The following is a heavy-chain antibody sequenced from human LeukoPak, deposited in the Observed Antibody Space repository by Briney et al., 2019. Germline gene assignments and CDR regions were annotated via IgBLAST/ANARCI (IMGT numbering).Heavy chain of an antibody. CDR3: ARIEAVTRGYNHAYYFDY. CDR1: GGSISSYY. CDR2: MYSTGST. Sequence: SETLSLTCTVSGGSISSYYWTWIRQPAEKGLEYIGRMYSTGSTNYNPSLKSRVTMSLDTSKNQFSLKLSSATAADTAVYYCARIEAVTRGYNHAYYFDYWGQGTLVTVSS. D-gene: IGHD5-18*01. V-gene: IGHV4-4*07. J-gene: IGHJ4*02.